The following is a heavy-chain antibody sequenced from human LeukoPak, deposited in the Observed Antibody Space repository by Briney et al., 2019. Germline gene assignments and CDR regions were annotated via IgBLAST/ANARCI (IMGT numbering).Heavy chain of an antibody. CDR1: GGSFSGYY. Sequence: KASETLSLTCAVYGGSFSGYYWSWIRQPAGKGLEWIGRIYTSGSTNYNPSLKSRVTMSVDTSKNQFSLKLSSVTAADTAVYYCARDLNWFDPWGQGTLVTVSS. CDR2: IYTSGST. V-gene: IGHV4-4*07. J-gene: IGHJ5*02. CDR3: ARDLNWFDP.